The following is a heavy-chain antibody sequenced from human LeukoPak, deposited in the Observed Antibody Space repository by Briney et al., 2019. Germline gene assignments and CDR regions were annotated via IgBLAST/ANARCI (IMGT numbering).Heavy chain of an antibody. CDR1: GFTFSSYA. Sequence: GGSLRLSCAASGFTFSSYAMTWVRQAPGKRLEWVSAISSDGTYIYYGDSVKGRFTSSRDNSKSTLYLQMSNLRAEDTAVYFCAKNRATGLAFYDYWGQGTQVTVSS. CDR3: AKNRATGLAFYDY. V-gene: IGHV3-23*01. CDR2: ISSDGTYI. J-gene: IGHJ4*02. D-gene: IGHD5-24*01.